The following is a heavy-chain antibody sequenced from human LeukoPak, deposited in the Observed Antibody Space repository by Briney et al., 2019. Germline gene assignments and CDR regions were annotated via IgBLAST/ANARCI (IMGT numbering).Heavy chain of an antibody. CDR1: GFTVSSNY. J-gene: IGHJ4*02. Sequence: PGGSLRLSCAASGFTVSSNYMSWVRQAPGKGLEGVSVIYSGGSTYYADSVKGRFPISRDNSKNTLYLQMNSLRAEDTAVYYCARVSSGWYYFDYWGQGTLVTVSS. D-gene: IGHD6-19*01. V-gene: IGHV3-53*01. CDR2: IYSGGST. CDR3: ARVSSGWYYFDY.